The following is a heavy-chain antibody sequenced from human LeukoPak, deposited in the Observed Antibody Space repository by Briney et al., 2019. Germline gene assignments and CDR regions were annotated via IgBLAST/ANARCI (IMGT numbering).Heavy chain of an antibody. CDR2: INHSGST. CDR1: GGSFSGYY. J-gene: IGHJ5*02. CDR3: ARGRVDFWSGYYTRRGTPWFDP. D-gene: IGHD3-3*01. V-gene: IGHV4-34*01. Sequence: SETLSLTCAVYGGSFSGYYWSWIRQPPGKGLEWIGEINHSGSTNYNPSLKSRVTISVDTSKNQFSLKLSSVPAADTAVYYCARGRVDFWSGYYTRRGTPWFDPWGQGTLVTVSS.